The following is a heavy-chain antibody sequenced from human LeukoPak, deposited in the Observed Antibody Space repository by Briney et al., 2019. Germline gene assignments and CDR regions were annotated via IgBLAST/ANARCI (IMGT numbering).Heavy chain of an antibody. D-gene: IGHD5-18*01. CDR1: GFTFSSYW. Sequence: PGGSLRLSCAASGFTFSSYWMHWVRQAPGKGLVWVSRINSDGSSTSYADSVKGRFTISRDNAKDTLYLQMNSLRAEDTAVYYCALLPRTDTAMVPWGQGTLVTVSS. CDR2: INSDGSST. CDR3: ALLPRTDTAMVP. J-gene: IGHJ4*02. V-gene: IGHV3-74*01.